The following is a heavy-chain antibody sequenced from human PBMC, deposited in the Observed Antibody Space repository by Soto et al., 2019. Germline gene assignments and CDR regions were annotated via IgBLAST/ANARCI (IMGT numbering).Heavy chain of an antibody. J-gene: IGHJ4*02. Sequence: EVQLLESGGGLVQPGGSLRLSCAAYVFTFSSYAMCWVRQAPGKELELVSRISIGGTSTTYADSVKGRFSISRDDSKKTLYLQMNSLRADDTALYYCATRKGDTHADHYFDCWGQGTLGNVSS. CDR2: ISIGGTST. D-gene: IGHD2-21*02. CDR3: ATRKGDTHADHYFDC. CDR1: VFTFSSYA. V-gene: IGHV3-23*01.